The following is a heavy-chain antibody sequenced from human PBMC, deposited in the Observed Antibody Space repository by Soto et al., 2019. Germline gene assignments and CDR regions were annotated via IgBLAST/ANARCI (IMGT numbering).Heavy chain of an antibody. V-gene: IGHV3-23*01. J-gene: IGHJ6*02. CDR2: IIDSGAST. CDR3: GKGRSYYYYYGVDV. D-gene: IGHD1-26*01. Sequence: PGGSLRLSWAASGFTISSYSMNWVRQAPGKGLEWVSDIIDSGASTYYADAVKGRFTISRDNSKSTLFLQMNSLRAEDTAVYYCGKGRSYYYYYGVDVWGQGTTVTVSS. CDR1: GFTISSYS.